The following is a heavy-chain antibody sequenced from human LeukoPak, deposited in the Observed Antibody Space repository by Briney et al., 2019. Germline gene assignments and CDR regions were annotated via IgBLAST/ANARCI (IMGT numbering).Heavy chain of an antibody. Sequence: SVKVSCKASGYTFTSYGISWVRRAPGQGLEWMGWISAYNGNTNYAQKLQGRVTMTTDTSTSTAYMELRSLRSDDTAVYYCARQNYDFWSGYKDYWGQGTLVTVSS. CDR1: GYTFTSYG. CDR2: ISAYNGNT. CDR3: ARQNYDFWSGYKDY. D-gene: IGHD3-3*01. J-gene: IGHJ4*02. V-gene: IGHV1-18*01.